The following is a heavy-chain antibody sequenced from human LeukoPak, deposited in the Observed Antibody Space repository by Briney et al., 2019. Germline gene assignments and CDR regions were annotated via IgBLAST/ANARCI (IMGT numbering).Heavy chain of an antibody. J-gene: IGHJ4*02. V-gene: IGHV3-11*03. D-gene: IGHD3-10*01. CDR2: ISRSSSYT. CDR3: ARSSGSYGSGSYYNPSESYFDY. CDR1: GFTLSSYA. Sequence: GGALTLSCAASGFTLSSYAMSWVRQAPGTGLEGVSYISRSSSYTNYADSVKGRFTISRDNAKTSLYLQMNSLRSEDTAVYYCARSSGSYGSGSYYNPSESYFDYWGQGTLVTVSS.